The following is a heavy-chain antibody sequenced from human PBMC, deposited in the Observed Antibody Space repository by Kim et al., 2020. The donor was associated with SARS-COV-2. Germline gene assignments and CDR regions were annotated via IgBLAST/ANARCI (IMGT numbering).Heavy chain of an antibody. CDR1: GFTFNDYT. J-gene: IGHJ3*01. CDR3: AKERDRIVRK. D-gene: IGHD1-26*01. Sequence: GGSLRLSCAASGFTFNDYTMHWVRRAPGKRLEWVSLITWDGGSTFYADSVKGRFTISRDNRKNFLYLQMNSLRTEDTALYYCAKERDRIVRKWGQGTMVT. CDR2: ITWDGGST. V-gene: IGHV3-43*01.